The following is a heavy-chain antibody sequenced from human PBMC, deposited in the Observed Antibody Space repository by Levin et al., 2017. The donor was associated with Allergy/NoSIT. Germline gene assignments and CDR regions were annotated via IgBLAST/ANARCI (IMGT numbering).Heavy chain of an antibody. J-gene: IGHJ5*02. V-gene: IGHV4-59*01. Sequence: SQTLSLTCTVSGSTTRLFYWNWIRPTPGKGLEWIGYINYSGSTKYNPSLTSRVTISLDKSKNQFSLLLTSVTAADTAVYYCARDTGGWYFDRWGQGTLVTVAS. CDR3: ARDTGGWYFDR. D-gene: IGHD3-16*01. CDR1: GSTTRLFY. CDR2: INYSGST.